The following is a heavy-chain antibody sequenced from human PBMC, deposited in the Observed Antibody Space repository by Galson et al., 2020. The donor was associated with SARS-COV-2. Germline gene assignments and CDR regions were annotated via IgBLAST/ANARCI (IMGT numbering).Heavy chain of an antibody. J-gene: IGHJ4*02. CDR2: ISYDGGNK. V-gene: IGHV3-30*04. Sequence: GESLKISCAASGFTFSGFAMHWVRQAPGKGLEWVALISYDGGNKYYADSVKGRFTISRDNSRNTLFLQMNRLTAEDTAVYYCAREYYYDSSGSAGPFDYWGQGTLVTVSS. D-gene: IGHD3-22*01. CDR1: GFTFSGFA. CDR3: AREYYYDSSGSAGPFDY.